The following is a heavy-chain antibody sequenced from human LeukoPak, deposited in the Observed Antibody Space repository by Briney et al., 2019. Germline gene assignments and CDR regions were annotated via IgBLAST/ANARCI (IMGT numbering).Heavy chain of an antibody. Sequence: SETLSLTCSVSGVSISSSYWSWIRQPPGKGLEWIGYISYRGTTKYNPSLKSRVTISVDTSKNQVSLNLSSMTAADTAVYYCARDPGSCSGGSCSFYWYFDLWGRGTLVTVSS. J-gene: IGHJ2*01. CDR3: ARDPGSCSGGSCSFYWYFDL. V-gene: IGHV4-59*01. CDR2: ISYRGTT. D-gene: IGHD2-15*01. CDR1: GVSISSSY.